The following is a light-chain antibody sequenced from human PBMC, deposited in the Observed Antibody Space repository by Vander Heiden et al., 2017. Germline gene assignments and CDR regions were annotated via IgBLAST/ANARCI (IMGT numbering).Light chain of an antibody. CDR2: DST. CDR1: RSNIGGGYD. Sequence: QSVLTQPPSVSGAPGQRFTIPCPGSRSNIGGGYDVMWYQQLAGRANKLLICDSTYRPSGVTDRFSGYKSDTSASLAMTGLQAEDEADYYCECDDTYQSVVFGGGTKLTVL. J-gene: IGLJ2*01. V-gene: IGLV1-40*01. CDR3: ECDDTYQSVV.